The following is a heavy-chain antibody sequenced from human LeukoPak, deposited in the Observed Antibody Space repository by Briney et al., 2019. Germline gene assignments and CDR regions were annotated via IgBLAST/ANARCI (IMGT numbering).Heavy chain of an antibody. CDR1: GVTVSRYN. CDR3: ARVLETDCSGGSCYSGLDY. V-gene: IGHV3-21*01. Sequence: GGSLRLSCAASGVTVSRYNMNWVRQAPGKGLEWVSSISRTGNYIYYAESVKGRFTISRDNAQNSLFLQMNSLRVEDTAVYYCARVLETDCSGGSCYSGLDYWGQGTLVTVSS. CDR2: ISRTGNYI. D-gene: IGHD2-15*01. J-gene: IGHJ4*02.